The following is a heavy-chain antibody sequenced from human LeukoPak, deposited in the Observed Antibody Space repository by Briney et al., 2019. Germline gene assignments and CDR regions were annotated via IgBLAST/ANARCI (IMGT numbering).Heavy chain of an antibody. Sequence: PGGSLRLSCAASGLTVSTNSMSWVRQTPGKGLEWVSFIYSGGSTHYSDSVKGRFTISRDNSKNTLYLQMNSLRAEDTAVYYCARRAGDYSHPYDYWGQGTLVTVSS. V-gene: IGHV3-53*01. J-gene: IGHJ4*02. CDR2: IYSGGST. D-gene: IGHD3-22*01. CDR1: GLTVSTNS. CDR3: ARRAGDYSHPYDY.